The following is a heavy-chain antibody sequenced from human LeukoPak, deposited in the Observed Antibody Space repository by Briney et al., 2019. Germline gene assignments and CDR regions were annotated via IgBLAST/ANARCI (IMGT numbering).Heavy chain of an antibody. Sequence: GASVKVSCKASGFTFTSSAMQWVRQARGQRLEWIGWIVVGSGNTNYAQKFQERVTITRDMSTSTAYMELSSVRSEDTAVYYCAADPERLNWFDPWGQGTLVTVSS. V-gene: IGHV1-58*02. CDR3: AADPERLNWFDP. J-gene: IGHJ5*02. D-gene: IGHD1-1*01. CDR1: GFTFTSSA. CDR2: IVVGSGNT.